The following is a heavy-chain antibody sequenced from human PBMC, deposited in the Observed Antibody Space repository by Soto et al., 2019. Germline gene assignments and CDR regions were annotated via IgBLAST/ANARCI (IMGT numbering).Heavy chain of an antibody. V-gene: IGHV1-46*01. CDR2: INPSGGST. CDR3: ARDRDYCSSTSCHYYYGMDV. Sequence: ASVKVSCKASGYTFTSYYMHWVRQAPGQRLEWMGIINPSGGSTSYAQKFQGRVTMTRDTSTSTVYMELSSLRSEDTAVYYCARDRDYCSSTSCHYYYGMDVWGQGTTVTVSS. J-gene: IGHJ6*02. D-gene: IGHD2-2*01. CDR1: GYTFTSYY.